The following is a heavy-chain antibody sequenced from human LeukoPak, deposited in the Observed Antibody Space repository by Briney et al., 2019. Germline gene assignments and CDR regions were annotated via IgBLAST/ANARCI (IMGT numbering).Heavy chain of an antibody. V-gene: IGHV5-51*01. J-gene: IGHJ6*02. CDR1: GYSFTSYW. Sequence: GESLKISCKGSGYSFTSYWIGWVRQMPGKGLEWMGIIYPGDSDTRYSPSFQGQVTISADKSISTAYLQWSRLEASDTAMYYCARRTGGYDFWSGYHYNMDVWGQGTTVTVSS. CDR2: IYPGDSDT. CDR3: ARRTGGYDFWSGYHYNMDV. D-gene: IGHD3-3*01.